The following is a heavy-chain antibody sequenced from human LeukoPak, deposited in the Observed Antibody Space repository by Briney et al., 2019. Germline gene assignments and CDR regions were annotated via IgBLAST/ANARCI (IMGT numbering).Heavy chain of an antibody. V-gene: IGHV4-59*01. CDR3: ARLEMGAAAGLFDY. J-gene: IGHJ4*02. Sequence: SETLSLTCTVSGGSISSYYWSWIRQPPGKGLEWIGYIYYSGSTNYNPSLKSRVTISVDTSKNQFSLKLSSVTAADTAVYYCARLEMGAAAGLFDYWGQGTLVTVSS. CDR2: IYYSGST. CDR1: GGSISSYY. D-gene: IGHD6-13*01.